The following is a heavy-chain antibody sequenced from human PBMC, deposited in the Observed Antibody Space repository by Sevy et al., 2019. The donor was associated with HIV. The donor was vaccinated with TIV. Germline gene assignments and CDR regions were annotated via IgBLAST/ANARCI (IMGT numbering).Heavy chain of an antibody. D-gene: IGHD3-22*01. J-gene: IGHJ4*02. V-gene: IGHV3-53*01. CDR2: IYSGGST. CDR3: ARGGDDYYDSSGYYTFDY. Sequence: GGSLRLSCAASGFTVSSNYMSWVRQAPGKGLEWVSVIYSGGSTYYADSVKGRFTISRDNSKNTLYLQMNSLRAEDTAVYYCARGGDDYYDSSGYYTFDYWGQGTLVTDSS. CDR1: GFTVSSNY.